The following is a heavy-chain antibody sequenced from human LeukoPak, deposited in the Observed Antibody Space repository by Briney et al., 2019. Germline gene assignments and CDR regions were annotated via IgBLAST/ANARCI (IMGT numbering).Heavy chain of an antibody. Sequence: KPSETLSLTCTVSGGSISSYYWSWIRQPPGKGLEWIGYIYYSGSTNYNPSLKSRVTISVDTSKNQFSLKLSSVTAADTAVYYCARARTTVTTSDDAFDIWGQETMVTVSS. J-gene: IGHJ3*02. CDR1: GGSISSYY. CDR3: ARARTTVTTSDDAFDI. V-gene: IGHV4-59*01. CDR2: IYYSGST. D-gene: IGHD4-17*01.